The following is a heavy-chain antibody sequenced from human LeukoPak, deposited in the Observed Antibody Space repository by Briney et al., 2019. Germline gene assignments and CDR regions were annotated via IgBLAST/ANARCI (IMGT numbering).Heavy chain of an antibody. CDR2: ISSSSSYI. V-gene: IGHV3-21*01. CDR3: ATDYCSGGSCYGY. J-gene: IGHJ4*02. CDR1: GFTFSSYS. Sequence: GGSLRLSCAASGFTFSSYSMNWVRQAPGKGLEWVSSISSSSSYIYYADSVKGRFTISRDNAKNSLYLQMNSLRAEDTAVYYCATDYCSGGSCYGYWGQGTLVTVSS. D-gene: IGHD2-15*01.